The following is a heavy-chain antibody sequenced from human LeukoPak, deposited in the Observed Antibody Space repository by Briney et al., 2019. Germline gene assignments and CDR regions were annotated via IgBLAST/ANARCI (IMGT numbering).Heavy chain of an antibody. CDR2: IYSGGST. Sequence: PGGSLRLSCAASGFTVSSNYMSWVRQAPGKGLEWVSVIYSGGSTYYADSVEGRFTISRDNSKNTLYLQMNSLRAEDTAAYYCARVGTMVYFDYWGQGTLVTVSS. V-gene: IGHV3-66*01. CDR1: GFTVSSNY. CDR3: ARVGTMVYFDY. J-gene: IGHJ4*02. D-gene: IGHD1-7*01.